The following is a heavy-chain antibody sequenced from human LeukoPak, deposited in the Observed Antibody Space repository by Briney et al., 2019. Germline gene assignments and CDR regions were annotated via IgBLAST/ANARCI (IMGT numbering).Heavy chain of an antibody. CDR3: ARGYCSGGSCYSGWFDP. CDR1: GGSISSYY. V-gene: IGHV4-59*01. J-gene: IGHJ5*02. Sequence: SETLSLTCTVSGGSISSYYWSWIRQPPGKGMEWIGYIYYSGSTNYNPSLKSRVTISVDTSKNQFSLKLSSVTAADTAVYYCARGYCSGGSCYSGWFDPWGQGTLVTVSS. D-gene: IGHD2-15*01. CDR2: IYYSGST.